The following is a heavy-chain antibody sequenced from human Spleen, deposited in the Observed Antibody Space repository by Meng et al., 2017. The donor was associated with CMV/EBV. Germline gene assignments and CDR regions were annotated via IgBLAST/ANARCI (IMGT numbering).Heavy chain of an antibody. CDR3: ARKVGASTYWFDP. J-gene: IGHJ5*02. D-gene: IGHD1-26*01. Sequence: QVQLVQSGAEAKKPGSSVKVSCKASGGTFSTYAINWVRQAPGQGLEWMGGIIPILGIAKIAQKFQGRVTITAGNSTGTVYMDLSSLRSEDTAVYYCARKVGASTYWFDPWGQGTLVTVSS. V-gene: IGHV1-69*10. CDR2: IIPILGIA. CDR1: GGTFSTYA.